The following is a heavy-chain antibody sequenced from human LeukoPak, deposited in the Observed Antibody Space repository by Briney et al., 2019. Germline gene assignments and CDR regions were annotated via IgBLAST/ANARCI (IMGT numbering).Heavy chain of an antibody. Sequence: GGSLRLSCAASGFTVSSNYMTWVRQAPGKGLEWVSVIYSGGSTYYADSVKGRFTISRDNSKNTLYLQMNSLRAEDTAVYYCAKMSAAAAFDAFDIWGQGTMVTVSS. CDR2: IYSGGST. J-gene: IGHJ3*02. V-gene: IGHV3-53*01. CDR3: AKMSAAAAFDAFDI. CDR1: GFTVSSNY. D-gene: IGHD6-13*01.